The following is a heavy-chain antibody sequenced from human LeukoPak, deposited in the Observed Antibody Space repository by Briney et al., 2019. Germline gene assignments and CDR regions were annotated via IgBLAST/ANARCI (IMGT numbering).Heavy chain of an antibody. D-gene: IGHD3-22*01. CDR2: ICDSGRTI. V-gene: IGHV3-11*01. CDR3: ARDRLGDYDHSGYYDK. CDR1: VFTFSDYY. Sequence: GGSLRLSCAASVFTFSDYYMSWIGQAPGKGLEWVSYICDSGRTIYYADSVKGRFTISRDNAKNSVYLQMNNLRAEDTAVYYCARDRLGDYDHSGYYDKWGQGTLVTVSS. J-gene: IGHJ4*02.